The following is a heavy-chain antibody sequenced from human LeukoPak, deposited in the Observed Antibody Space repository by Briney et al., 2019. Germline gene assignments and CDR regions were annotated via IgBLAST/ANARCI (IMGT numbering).Heavy chain of an antibody. CDR3: AKIQQLVLYGMDV. Sequence: GGSLRLSCAASGFTFSSYAMSWVRQAPGKGLEWVSDISGSGGSTYYADSVKGRFTISRDNSKNTLYLQMNSLRAEDTAVYYCAKIQQLVLYGMDVWGQGTTVTVSS. V-gene: IGHV3-23*01. D-gene: IGHD6-13*01. CDR1: GFTFSSYA. J-gene: IGHJ6*02. CDR2: ISGSGGST.